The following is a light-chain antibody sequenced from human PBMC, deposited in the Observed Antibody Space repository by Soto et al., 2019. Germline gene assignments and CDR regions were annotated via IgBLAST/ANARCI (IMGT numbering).Light chain of an antibody. Sequence: DIQMTQSPSILSASVGDRVTITCRATQNINTWLAWYQQKPGKAPKMLIYDASRLQNGVPSRFSGSGSGTQFTLTISSLQPDDFATYYCQQSNGFGPGKKLDVK. J-gene: IGKJ2*01. CDR3: QQSNG. CDR1: QNINTW. V-gene: IGKV1-5*01. CDR2: DAS.